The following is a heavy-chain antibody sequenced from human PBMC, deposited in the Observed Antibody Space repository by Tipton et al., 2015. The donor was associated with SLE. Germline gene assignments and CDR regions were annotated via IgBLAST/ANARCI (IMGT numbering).Heavy chain of an antibody. V-gene: IGHV4-59*11. CDR2: IFYSGGT. Sequence: GLVKPSETLSLTCTVSGASIGSHHWTWIRQPPGKGLEWIGNIFYSGGTNYSPFLNSRITISVDTSKNQLSLNVISMTAADTAVYYCARPAVAGMWYYFDFWGQGAPVTVSS. CDR1: GASIGSHH. D-gene: IGHD6-19*01. CDR3: ARPAVAGMWYYFDF. J-gene: IGHJ4*02.